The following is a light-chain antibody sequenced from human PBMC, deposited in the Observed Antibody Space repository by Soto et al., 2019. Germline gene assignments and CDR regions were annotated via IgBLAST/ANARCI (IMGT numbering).Light chain of an antibody. CDR1: QSVSSN. CDR2: DAS. J-gene: IGKJ4*01. CDR3: HQRSNWPHT. V-gene: IGKV3-11*01. Sequence: ENVLTQSPATLSLSPGERATLSCRASQSVSSNLAWYQQKPGQAPRLLIYDASNRATGIPARFSGSGSGTDFTLTIRSLQPEDFAVYYCHQRSNWPHTFGGGTKVEIK.